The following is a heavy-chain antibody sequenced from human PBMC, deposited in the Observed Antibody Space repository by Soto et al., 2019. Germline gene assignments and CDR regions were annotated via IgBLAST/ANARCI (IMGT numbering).Heavy chain of an antibody. CDR2: SRNKPSSYTT. J-gene: IGHJ4*02. V-gene: IGHV3-72*01. CDR1: GFTFSDYY. Sequence: EVQLVQSGGGLVQPGGSLRLSCAVYGFTFSDYYMDWVRQAPGKGLEWLARSRNKPSSYTTEYAASVQGRFTISRDGSRNSLYLQMNSLRSEDTAVYYCTRVNKTTRDFEYWGQGALVTVSS. D-gene: IGHD1-26*01. CDR3: TRVNKTTRDFEY.